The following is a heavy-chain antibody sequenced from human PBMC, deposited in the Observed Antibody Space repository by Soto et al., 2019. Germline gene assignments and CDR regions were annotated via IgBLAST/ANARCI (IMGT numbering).Heavy chain of an antibody. CDR2: TYYRSKWYN. V-gene: IGHV6-1*01. CDR1: GDSVSSNSAA. D-gene: IGHD5-12*01. J-gene: IGHJ6*02. CDR3: ARDRAIWSGYEIYYYYGMDV. Sequence: PSQTLSLTCVISGDSVSSNSAAWNWIRQSPSRGLEWLGRTYYRSKWYNDYAVSVKSRITINPDTSKNQFSLQLNSVTPEDTAVYYCARDRAIWSGYEIYYYYGMDVWGQGTTVTVSS.